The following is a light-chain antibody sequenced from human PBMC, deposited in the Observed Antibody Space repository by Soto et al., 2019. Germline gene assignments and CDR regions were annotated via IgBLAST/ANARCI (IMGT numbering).Light chain of an antibody. CDR2: EVT. J-gene: IGLJ1*01. Sequence: QSVLTQPASVSGSPGQSITLSCTGTTSDVGGYHFVSWYQQHPGKAPKLMIYEVTNRPSGVSDRFSGSKSGNTASLTISGLQAEDEADYYCYSYTTTGTYVFGSGTKLTVL. V-gene: IGLV2-14*01. CDR1: TSDVGGYHF. CDR3: YSYTTTGTYV.